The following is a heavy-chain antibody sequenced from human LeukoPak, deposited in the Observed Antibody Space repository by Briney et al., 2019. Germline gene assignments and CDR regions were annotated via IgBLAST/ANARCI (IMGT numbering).Heavy chain of an antibody. D-gene: IGHD3-10*01. CDR2: IISSRSYT. CDR1: GFTFSRYS. CDR3: ARDPRSQLYYFAY. Sequence: GGSLRLSCAASGFTFSRYSMNWVRHAPGEGLGWGSSIISSRSYTYYAESVRGRFTISRDNVQKSLYLHMNSLRAEYTAVYYCARDPRSQLYYFAYWGQRILVTVSS. V-gene: IGHV3-21*01. J-gene: IGHJ4*02.